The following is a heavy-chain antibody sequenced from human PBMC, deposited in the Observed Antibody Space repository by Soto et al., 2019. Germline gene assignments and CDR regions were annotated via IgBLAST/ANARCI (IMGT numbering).Heavy chain of an antibody. CDR1: GFTFSSYS. J-gene: IGHJ5*02. V-gene: IGHV3-21*01. D-gene: IGHD3-22*01. Sequence: EVQLVESGGGLVKPGGSLRLSCAASGFTFSSYSMNWVRQAPGKGLEWVSSISSSSSYIYYADSVKGRFTISRDNAKNSLYLQRNSLRAQDTAVYYCARAKYYYDSHTGGWFEPCGQGTLVTVSS. CDR2: ISSSSSYI. CDR3: ARAKYYYDSHTGGWFEP.